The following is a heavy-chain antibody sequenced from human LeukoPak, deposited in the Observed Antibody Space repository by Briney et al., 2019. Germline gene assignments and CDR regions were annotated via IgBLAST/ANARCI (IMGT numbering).Heavy chain of an antibody. V-gene: IGHV1-2*02. CDR2: INPNSGGT. CDR3: AREVAGTGSNDY. CDR1: GYTFTGYY. J-gene: IGHJ4*02. D-gene: IGHD6-19*01. Sequence: ASVKVSCKASGYTFTGYYMHWVRQAPGQGLEWMGWINPNSGGTNYAQKFQGGVTMTRDTSISTAYMELSRLRSDDTAVYYCAREVAGTGSNDYWGQGTLVTVSS.